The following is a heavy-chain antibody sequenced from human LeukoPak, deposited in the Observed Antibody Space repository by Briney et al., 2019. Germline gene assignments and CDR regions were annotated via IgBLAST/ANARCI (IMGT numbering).Heavy chain of an antibody. V-gene: IGHV4-34*01. CDR2: INHSGST. CDR1: GGSFSGYY. D-gene: IGHD6-19*01. J-gene: IGHJ4*02. CDR3: ASTRRAVAGPKSIDY. Sequence: SETLSLTCAVYGGSFSGYYWSWIRQPPGKGLEWIGEINHSGSTNYNPSLKSRVTISVDTSKNQFSLKLSSVTAADTAVYYCASTRRAVAGPKSIDYWGQRTLDTVSS.